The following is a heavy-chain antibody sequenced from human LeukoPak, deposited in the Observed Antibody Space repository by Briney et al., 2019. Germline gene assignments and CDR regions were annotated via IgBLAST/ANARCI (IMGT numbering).Heavy chain of an antibody. CDR1: GITFSSYG. CDR3: AKAVVIVPTATPFDY. J-gene: IGHJ4*02. Sequence: PGGSLRLSCAASGITFSSYGMHWVRQAPGKGLEWVAFIRYDGSNKYYADSVKGRFTISRDNPKNTLYMQMNSLRAEDTAVYYCAKAVVIVPTATPFDYWGQGTLVTVSS. V-gene: IGHV3-30*02. CDR2: IRYDGSNK. D-gene: IGHD2-2*01.